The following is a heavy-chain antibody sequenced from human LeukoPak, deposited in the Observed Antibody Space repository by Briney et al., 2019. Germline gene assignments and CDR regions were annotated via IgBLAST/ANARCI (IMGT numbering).Heavy chain of an antibody. CDR1: GLTFGDHG. CDR2: LRWDGGRK. CDR3: ATWGHIPDY. J-gene: IGHJ4*02. Sequence: LPGGSLRLSCAASGLTFGDHGMNWVRQAPGKGLGWVSGLRWDGGRKGYADSVKGRFTISRDNAKNSLYLQMNSLRAEDTALYFCATWGHIPDYWGQGTLVTVSS. V-gene: IGHV3-20*04. D-gene: IGHD7-27*01.